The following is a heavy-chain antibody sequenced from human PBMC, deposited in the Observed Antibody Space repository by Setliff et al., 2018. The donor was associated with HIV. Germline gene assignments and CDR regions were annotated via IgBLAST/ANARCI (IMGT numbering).Heavy chain of an antibody. D-gene: IGHD3-22*01. CDR2: VYTTGGT. J-gene: IGHJ4*02. CDR3: ARAPGAYYYDSSGYPIGIRFDY. Sequence: SETLSLTCTVSGGSISPYYWIWIRQPAGKGLEWIGHVYTTGGTNYNPSLESRLTISVDTSRNQFSLKLSSVTAADTAVYYCARAPGAYYYDSSGYPIGIRFDYWGQGTLVTVS. V-gene: IGHV4-4*07. CDR1: GGSISPYY.